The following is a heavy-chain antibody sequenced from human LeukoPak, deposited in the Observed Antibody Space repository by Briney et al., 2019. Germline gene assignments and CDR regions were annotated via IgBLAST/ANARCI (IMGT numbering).Heavy chain of an antibody. J-gene: IGHJ5*02. CDR1: GFTFSDYY. CDR3: ARDASRGYCSSTSCPVGFDP. V-gene: IGHV3-11*01. Sequence: PGGSLRLSCAASGFTFSDYYMSWIRQAPGKGLEWVSYISSSGSTIYYADSVKGRFTISRDNAENSLYLQMNSLRAEDTAVYYCARDASRGYCSSTSCPVGFDPWGQGTLVTVSS. CDR2: ISSSGSTI. D-gene: IGHD2-2*01.